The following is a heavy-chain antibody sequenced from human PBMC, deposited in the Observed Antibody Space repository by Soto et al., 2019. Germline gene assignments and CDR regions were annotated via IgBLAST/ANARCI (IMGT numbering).Heavy chain of an antibody. CDR2: ISASSSSI. Sequence: DVQLVESGGGLVKPGGSLRLSCAASGFNFITFSMNWVRQAPGKGLEWVSSISASSSSIYYAESVKGRFTVSRDNAKNSLYLQMNSLPAEDTALYYCVRDAYNRDAVDIWGQGTTVTVSS. V-gene: IGHV3-21*01. D-gene: IGHD1-20*01. J-gene: IGHJ3*02. CDR3: VRDAYNRDAVDI. CDR1: GFNFITFS.